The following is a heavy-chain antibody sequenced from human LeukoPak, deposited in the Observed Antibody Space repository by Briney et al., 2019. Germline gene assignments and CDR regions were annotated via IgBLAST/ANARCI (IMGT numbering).Heavy chain of an antibody. D-gene: IGHD6-19*01. J-gene: IGHJ4*02. CDR2: ISSSSSYI. V-gene: IGHV3-21*01. CDR1: GFTFSSYS. Sequence: GGSLRLSCAASGFTFSSYSMNWVRQAPGKGLEWVSSISSSSSYIYYADSVKGRFTISRDNAKNSLYLQMNSPRAEDTAVYYCARVGSSGWLIFDYWGQGTLVTVSS. CDR3: ARVGSSGWLIFDY.